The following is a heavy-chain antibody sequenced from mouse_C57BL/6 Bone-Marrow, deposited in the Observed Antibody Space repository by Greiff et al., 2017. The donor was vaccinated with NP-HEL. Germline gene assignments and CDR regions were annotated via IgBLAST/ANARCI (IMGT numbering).Heavy chain of an antibody. CDR2: IDPENGDT. CDR3: YYSYWYFDV. J-gene: IGHJ1*03. V-gene: IGHV14-4*01. Sequence: EVKLQESGAELVRPGASVKLSCTASGFNIKDDYMHWVKQRPEQGLEWIGWIDPENGDTEYASKFQGKATITADTSSNTAYLQLSSLTSEDTAVYYCYYSYWYFDVWGTGTTVTVSS. CDR1: GFNIKDDY. D-gene: IGHD1-1*01.